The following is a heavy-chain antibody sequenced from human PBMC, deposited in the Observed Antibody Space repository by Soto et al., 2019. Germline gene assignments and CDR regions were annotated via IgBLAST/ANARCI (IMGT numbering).Heavy chain of an antibody. J-gene: IGHJ4*02. Sequence: EVQLEESGGGLVQPGGSLRLSCVVSGFTFSSHWMSWVRQAPGKGLEWVATIKDDGTEKYYVDSVKGRFTISRDNAKNSQHRQISRVRGEDTGVYYWTPRGGGWGQGTLVTVSS. CDR1: GFTFSSHW. CDR3: TPRGGG. V-gene: IGHV3-7*01. D-gene: IGHD3-10*01. CDR2: IKDDGTEK.